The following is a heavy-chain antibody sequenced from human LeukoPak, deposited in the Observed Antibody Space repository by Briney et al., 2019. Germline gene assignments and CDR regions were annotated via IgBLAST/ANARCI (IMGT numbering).Heavy chain of an antibody. D-gene: IGHD1-26*01. CDR1: GGTFSSYA. CDR3: ARGGGSYVFFDY. Sequence: ASVKASCKASGGTFSSYAISWVRQAPGQGLEWMGRIIPILGIANYAQKFQGRVTITADKSTSTAYMELSSLRSEDTAVYYCARGGGSYVFFDYWGQGTLVTVSS. V-gene: IGHV1-69*04. J-gene: IGHJ4*02. CDR2: IIPILGIA.